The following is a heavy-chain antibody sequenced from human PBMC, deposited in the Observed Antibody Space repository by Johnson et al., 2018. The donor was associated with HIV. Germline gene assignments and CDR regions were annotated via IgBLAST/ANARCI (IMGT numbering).Heavy chain of an antibody. J-gene: IGHJ3*01. V-gene: IGHV3-11*04. Sequence: QMLLVESGGGVVQPGRSLRLSCAASGFTFSDYYMTWIRQAPGKGLEWVSYISSSGSTIYYADSVKGRFNISRDNAKNSLYLQMNRLRAEDTAMYYCARDQTGGSSWWSQGTMFTVSS. CDR2: ISSSGSTI. CDR3: ARDQTGGSSW. D-gene: IGHD1-26*01. CDR1: GFTFSDYY.